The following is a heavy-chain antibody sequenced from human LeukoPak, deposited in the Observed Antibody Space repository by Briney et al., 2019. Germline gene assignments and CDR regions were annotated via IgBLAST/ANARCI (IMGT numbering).Heavy chain of an antibody. CDR1: GFPFSAYA. D-gene: IGHD1-26*01. CDR2: INSGGDTI. V-gene: IGHV3-23*01. J-gene: IGHJ4*02. CDR3: AKHRNRGLYSNSAHFDN. Sequence: PPGGSLRLSCATSGFPFSAYAMNWVRQAPGKGLQWISIINSGGDTIYYGDSVKGRFTISRDNSKNTVYLQMSSLRVEDTAIYYCAKHRNRGLYSNSAHFDNWGQGTPVTVSS.